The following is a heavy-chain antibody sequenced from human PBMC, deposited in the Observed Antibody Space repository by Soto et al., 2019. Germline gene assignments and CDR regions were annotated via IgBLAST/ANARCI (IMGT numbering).Heavy chain of an antibody. D-gene: IGHD2-15*01. CDR2: ISNDGSS. CDR1: GFTFSSYW. V-gene: IGHV3-74*01. Sequence: EVQLVESGGGLVQPGGSLRLSCVASGFTFSSYWMHWFRQAPGKWLVWVSSISNDGSSIYADPVKGRFTISRDNAKKTLYLQMNNLRAEDTAVYYFAILPNKCPQHCCQGTLVIVSP. CDR3: AILPNKCPQH. J-gene: IGHJ1*01.